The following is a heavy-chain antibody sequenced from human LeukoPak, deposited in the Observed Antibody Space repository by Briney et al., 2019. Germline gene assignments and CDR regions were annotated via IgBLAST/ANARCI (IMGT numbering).Heavy chain of an antibody. CDR3: ARVIVVVPAAILGRFDP. D-gene: IGHD2-2*02. Sequence: ASVKVSCKASGGTFSSYAISWVRQAPGQGLEWMGGIIPIFGTANYAQKFQGRVTITADESTSTAYMELSSLRSEDTAVYYCARVIVVVPAAILGRFDPWGQGTLVTVSS. J-gene: IGHJ5*02. V-gene: IGHV1-69*13. CDR1: GGTFSSYA. CDR2: IIPIFGTA.